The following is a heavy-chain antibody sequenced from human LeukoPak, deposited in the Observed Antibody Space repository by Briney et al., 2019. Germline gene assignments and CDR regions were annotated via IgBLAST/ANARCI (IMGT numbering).Heavy chain of an antibody. Sequence: GGSLRLSCTASGFAFSGNAMGWVRQAPGKGLEWVSGIGSDENRLYADSVKGRFTISRDNSKNTLYLQMNSLRVEDTAVYYCAKDVIHWSFDHWGQGTLVTVSS. CDR3: AKDVIHWSFDH. CDR1: GFAFSGNA. D-gene: IGHD2-8*02. CDR2: IGSDENR. V-gene: IGHV3-23*01. J-gene: IGHJ4*02.